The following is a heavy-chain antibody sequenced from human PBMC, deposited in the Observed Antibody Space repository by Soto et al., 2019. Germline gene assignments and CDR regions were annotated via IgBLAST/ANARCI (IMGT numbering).Heavy chain of an antibody. J-gene: IGHJ4*02. V-gene: IGHV3-33*01. CDR3: ARDDDHGDNGLDY. CDR1: GSTFGRHG. D-gene: IGHD4-17*01. Sequence: QVQLVDSGGGVVQPGGSLRLSCAASGSTFGRHGLHWVRQAPGKGLGWVAVLGRVGRRDSYVDSVKARFTISRDNGQNTLYLQMDSRRAEDTAVYYCARDDDHGDNGLDYWGQGTLVTVSS. CDR2: LGRVGRRD.